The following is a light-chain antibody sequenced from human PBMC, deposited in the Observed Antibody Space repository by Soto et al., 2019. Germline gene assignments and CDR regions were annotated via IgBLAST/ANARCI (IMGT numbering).Light chain of an antibody. V-gene: IGKV3-15*01. CDR3: QQYDNWPQYT. J-gene: IGKJ2*01. CDR1: QSISTN. Sequence: ERVMTQSPATLSVSPGERVTLSCRAGQSISTNLAWYQQKRGQAHRLIIFDASTRAADITVRLSGSGSGTEFTLPISSVKSEEFAGYSCQQYDNWPQYTFGQGNKLEI. CDR2: DAS.